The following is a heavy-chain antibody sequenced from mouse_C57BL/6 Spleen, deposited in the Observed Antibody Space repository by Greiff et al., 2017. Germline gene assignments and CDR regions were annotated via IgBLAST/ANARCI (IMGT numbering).Heavy chain of an antibody. CDR1: GYAFSSSW. J-gene: IGHJ2*01. V-gene: IGHV1-82*01. CDR2: IYPGDGDT. Sequence: QLQQSGPELVKPGASVKISCKASGYAFSSSWMNWVKQRPGKGLEWIGRIYPGDGDTNYNGKFKGKATLTADKSSSTAYMQLSSLTSEDSAVYFCARGYSNYGGYYFDYWGQGTTLTVSS. CDR3: ARGYSNYGGYYFDY. D-gene: IGHD2-5*01.